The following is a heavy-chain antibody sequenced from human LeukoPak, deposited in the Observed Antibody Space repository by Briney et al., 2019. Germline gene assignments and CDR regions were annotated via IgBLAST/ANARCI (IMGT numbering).Heavy chain of an antibody. CDR3: AREGTAGTNLNWFDP. D-gene: IGHD1-1*01. J-gene: IGHJ5*02. Sequence: SETLSLTCTVSGGSISSYYWSWIRQPPGKGLEWIGYISYSGSTHFNPSLKSRVTISVDTSKNQFSLKLSSVTAADTAVYYCAREGTAGTNLNWFDPWGQGTLVTVSS. CDR1: GGSISSYY. V-gene: IGHV4-59*01. CDR2: ISYSGST.